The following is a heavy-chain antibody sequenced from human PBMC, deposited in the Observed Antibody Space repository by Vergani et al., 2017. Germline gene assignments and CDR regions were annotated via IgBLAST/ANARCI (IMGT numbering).Heavy chain of an antibody. CDR3: ARGRGATGGTN. D-gene: IGHD4/OR15-4a*01. Sequence: QVQLQQWGAGLLKPSETLSLTCAVYGGSFSGYYWSWIRQPPGKGLEWIGEINHSGSTNCNPSLKSRVTISVDTSKNQFSLKLSSVTAADTAVYYCARGRGATGGTNWGQGTLVTVSS. CDR2: INHSGST. J-gene: IGHJ4*02. CDR1: GGSFSGYY. V-gene: IGHV4-34*01.